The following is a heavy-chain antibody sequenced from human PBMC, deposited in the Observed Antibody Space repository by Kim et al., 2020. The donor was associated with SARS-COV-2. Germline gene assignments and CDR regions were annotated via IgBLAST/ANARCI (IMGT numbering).Heavy chain of an antibody. J-gene: IGHJ6*02. Sequence: SETLSLTCAVYGGSFSGYYWSWIRQPPGKGLEWIGEINRSGTTNYNPSLKSRVTIAVDTSKNQLSLKLSSVTAADTAVYYCARNGYGSGPGDGMDVWGQGTTVTVSS. CDR2: INRSGTT. CDR3: ARNGYGSGPGDGMDV. CDR1: GGSFSGYY. V-gene: IGHV4-34*01. D-gene: IGHD3-10*01.